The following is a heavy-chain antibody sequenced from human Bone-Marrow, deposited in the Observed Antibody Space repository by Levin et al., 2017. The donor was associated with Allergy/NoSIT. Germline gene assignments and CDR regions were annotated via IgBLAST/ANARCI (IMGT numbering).Heavy chain of an antibody. CDR2: FDPEDREI. Sequence: GASVKVSCKVSGYSLAGLAMQWVRQAPGKGLEWMGGFDPEDREIIYGEKFQGRLTLTEDTSTDTGYMVLSSLRSEDTAVYYCATVPNIYPGGDSGIDVWGLGTTVTVSS. D-gene: IGHD2/OR15-2a*01. CDR3: ATVPNIYPGGDSGIDV. CDR1: GYSLAGLA. V-gene: IGHV1-24*01. J-gene: IGHJ6*02.